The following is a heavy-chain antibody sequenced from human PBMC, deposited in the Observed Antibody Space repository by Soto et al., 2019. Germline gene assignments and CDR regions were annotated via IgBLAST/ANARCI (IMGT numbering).Heavy chain of an antibody. CDR1: GFTVSSNY. CDR2: IYSDGRT. CDR3: ARELWSGGWKNYFDY. J-gene: IGHJ4*01. V-gene: IGHV3-53*01. D-gene: IGHD3-3*01. Sequence: EVQLVESGGGLIEPGGSLRLSCATSGFTVSSNYMSWVRQAPGKGLEWVSVIYSDGRTYYADSVKGRFTISRDNSNTLYLQMNSLIADDTAVYYCARELWSGGWKNYFDYWGHGTLVTVSS.